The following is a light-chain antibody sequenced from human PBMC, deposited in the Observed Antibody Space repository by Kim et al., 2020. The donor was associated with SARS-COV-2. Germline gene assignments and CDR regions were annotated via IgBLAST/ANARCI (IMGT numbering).Light chain of an antibody. CDR3: LQHNNYPLT. Sequence: ASVGDRVTITCRASQAISNYLAWFQWRPGKVPKRLSYGASSLQSGVPSRFSGSGSGTEFTLTISNLQPEDFATYYCLQHNNYPLTFGGGTKVDIK. CDR2: GAS. CDR1: QAISNY. V-gene: IGKV1-17*03. J-gene: IGKJ4*01.